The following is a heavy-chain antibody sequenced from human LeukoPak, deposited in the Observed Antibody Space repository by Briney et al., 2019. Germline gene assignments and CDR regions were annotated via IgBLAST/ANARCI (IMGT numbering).Heavy chain of an antibody. D-gene: IGHD3-9*01. CDR3: ARRRGYDILTGYYSPLPFDY. J-gene: IGHJ4*02. Sequence: PSETLSLTCTVSGGSISSSSYYWDWIRQPPGKGLEWVGSNYYSGSTHYNPSLNSRVTTSVDTSKNQFSLKLSSVTAADTAVYYCARRRGYDILTGYYSPLPFDYWGQGTLVTVSS. CDR2: NYYSGST. V-gene: IGHV4-39*01. CDR1: GGSISSSSYY.